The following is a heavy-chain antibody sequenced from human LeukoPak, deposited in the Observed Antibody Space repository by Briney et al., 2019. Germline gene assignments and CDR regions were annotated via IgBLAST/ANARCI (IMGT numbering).Heavy chain of an antibody. Sequence: GGSLKISCKGSGYSFTNYWIGWVRQMPGKGLEWMGVIYPGDSDTTYSPSFQGQVTISADKSITTAYLQWSSLKASDTAMYYCARRAFPSAFDIWGQGTMVTVSS. CDR3: ARRAFPSAFDI. V-gene: IGHV5-51*01. CDR2: IYPGDSDT. CDR1: GYSFTNYW. D-gene: IGHD3-3*02. J-gene: IGHJ3*02.